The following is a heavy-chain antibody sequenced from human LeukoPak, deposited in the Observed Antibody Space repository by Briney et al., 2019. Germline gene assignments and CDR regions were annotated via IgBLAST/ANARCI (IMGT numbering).Heavy chain of an antibody. Sequence: GESLKISRKGSGYSFTSYWIGWVRQMPGKGLEWMGIIYPGDSEAGYSPSFQGQVTISADKSISTAYLQWSSLKASDTAMYYCASLRSYSDAFDIWGQGTMVTVSS. CDR2: IYPGDSEA. V-gene: IGHV5-51*01. CDR3: ASLRSYSDAFDI. J-gene: IGHJ3*02. D-gene: IGHD2-21*01. CDR1: GYSFTSYW.